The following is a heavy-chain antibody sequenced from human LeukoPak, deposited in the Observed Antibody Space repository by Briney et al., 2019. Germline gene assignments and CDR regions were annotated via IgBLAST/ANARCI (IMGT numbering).Heavy chain of an antibody. J-gene: IGHJ4*02. Sequence: EASVKVSCKTSGYTFSTYDINWLRQAAGQGLEWMGWVNPNSANTGFAQKFQGRAAITRDTSTATAYLELSSLTSEDTAVYYCARAIRYQLLSDYWGQGTLVTVSS. CDR1: GYTFSTYD. D-gene: IGHD2-2*01. CDR2: VNPNSANT. CDR3: ARAIRYQLLSDY. V-gene: IGHV1-8*03.